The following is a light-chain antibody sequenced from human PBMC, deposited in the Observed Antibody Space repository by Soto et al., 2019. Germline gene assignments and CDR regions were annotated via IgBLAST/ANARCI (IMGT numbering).Light chain of an antibody. CDR2: EVS. CDR3: CSYAGSQTWV. CDR1: SSDVGGYNY. V-gene: IGLV2-8*01. J-gene: IGLJ3*02. Sequence: QSALTQPPSASGSPGQSVTITCTGTSSDVGGYNYVSWYQQQHPGKAPKLMIYEVSKRPSGVPDRFSGSKSGNTASLTISGLQAEDEADYYCCSYAGSQTWVFGGGTKLTVL.